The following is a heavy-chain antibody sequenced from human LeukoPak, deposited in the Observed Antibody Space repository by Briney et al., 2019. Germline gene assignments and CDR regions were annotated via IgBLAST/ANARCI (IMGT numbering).Heavy chain of an antibody. D-gene: IGHD1-26*01. J-gene: IGHJ4*02. CDR3: AKDWSCDY. V-gene: IGHV3-23*01. Sequence: PGGSLRLSCAASGFTFSNSAMTWVRQAPGKGLEWVSAISGSGDKIHYADSVKGRFTISRHNSKNTLYLQMNSLRVEDTAIYYCAKDWSCDYWGQGTLITVSS. CDR2: ISGSGDKI. CDR1: GFTFSNSA.